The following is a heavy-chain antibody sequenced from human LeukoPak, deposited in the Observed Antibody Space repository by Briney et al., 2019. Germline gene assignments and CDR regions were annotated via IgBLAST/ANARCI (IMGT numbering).Heavy chain of an antibody. Sequence: SETLSLTCTVSGGSISSYYWSWIRQPAGKGLEWIGRIYTSGSTNYNPSLKSRVTMSVDTSKNQFSLKLSSVTAADTAVYYCARGTTPGYYYYMDVWGKGTTVTASS. CDR3: ARGTTPGYYYYMDV. CDR2: IYTSGST. J-gene: IGHJ6*03. D-gene: IGHD1-14*01. CDR1: GGSISSYY. V-gene: IGHV4-4*07.